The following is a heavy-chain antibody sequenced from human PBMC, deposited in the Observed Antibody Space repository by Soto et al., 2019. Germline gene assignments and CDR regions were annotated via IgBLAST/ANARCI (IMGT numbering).Heavy chain of an antibody. CDR3: GRHGTRVYYANSDYYYYGMDV. CDR2: IYPGDSDT. J-gene: IGHJ6*02. Sequence: PGESLKISCKGSGYSFTTYLICWVRQMPVKGLEWMGIIYPGDSDTRYSPSFQGKVTISADKSISTAYLQWSSLKASDTAMYYCGRHGTRVYYANSDYYYYGMDVGGQGTKVHVSS. D-gene: IGHD3-22*01. V-gene: IGHV5-51*01. CDR1: GYSFTTYL.